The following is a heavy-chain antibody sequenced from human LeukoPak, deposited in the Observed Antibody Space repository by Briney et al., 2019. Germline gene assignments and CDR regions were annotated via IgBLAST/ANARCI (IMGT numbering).Heavy chain of an antibody. CDR1: GGSVSTSSYY. D-gene: IGHD3/OR15-3a*01. J-gene: IGHJ4*02. Sequence: SETLSLTCTVSGGSVSTSSYYWGWIRQPPGKGLEWIGRIYYTGDTSYTPSLKSRVTISVDTSKNQFFLKLNSVTAADTAVYYCAKSRGLSLYNEWGQGTLVTVSS. CDR2: IYYTGDT. CDR3: AKSRGLSLYNE. V-gene: IGHV4-39*01.